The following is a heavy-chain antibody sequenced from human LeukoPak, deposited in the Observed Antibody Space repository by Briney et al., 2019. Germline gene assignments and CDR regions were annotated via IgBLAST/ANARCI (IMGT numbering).Heavy chain of an antibody. CDR2: IYYSGST. Sequence: PSETLSLTCTVSGGSISSYYWSWIRQPPGKGLEWIGYIYYSGSTNYNPSLKSRVTISVDTSKNQSSLKLSSVTAADAAVYYCARTYDFWSGSYFDYWGQGTLVTVSS. CDR3: ARTYDFWSGSYFDY. V-gene: IGHV4-59*01. D-gene: IGHD3-3*01. CDR1: GGSISSYY. J-gene: IGHJ4*02.